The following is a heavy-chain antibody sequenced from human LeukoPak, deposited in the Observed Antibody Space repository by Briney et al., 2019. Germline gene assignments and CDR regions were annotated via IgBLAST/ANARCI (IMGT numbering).Heavy chain of an antibody. CDR1: GFMFSDYG. CDR2: IWYDGSNI. Sequence: GRSLRLSCAASGFMFSDYGMHWVRQAPGKGLEWVAAIWYDGSNIFYADSVKGRFTNSRDNSKNALYLQMNSLRAEDTADYYCAKEGDRGEALYYYYMDVWGNGTTVTVSS. J-gene: IGHJ6*03. CDR3: AKEGDRGEALYYYYMDV. D-gene: IGHD3-10*01. V-gene: IGHV3-33*06.